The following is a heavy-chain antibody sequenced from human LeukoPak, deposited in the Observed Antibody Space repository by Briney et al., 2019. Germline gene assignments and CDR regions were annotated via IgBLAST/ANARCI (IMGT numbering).Heavy chain of an antibody. D-gene: IGHD6-19*01. CDR2: IIPIFGTA. CDR3: ARDKFRGWMEFEAWFDP. V-gene: IGHV1-69*13. CDR1: GGTFSSYA. Sequence: SVKVSCKASGGTFSSYAISWVRQAPGQGLEWMGGIIPIFGTANYAQKFQGRVTITADESTSTAYMELSSLRSEDTAVYYCARDKFRGWMEFEAWFDPWGQGTLVTASS. J-gene: IGHJ5*02.